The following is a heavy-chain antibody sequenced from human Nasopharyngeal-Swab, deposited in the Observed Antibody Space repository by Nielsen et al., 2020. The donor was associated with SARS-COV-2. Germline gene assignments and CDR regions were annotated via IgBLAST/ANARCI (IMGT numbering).Heavy chain of an antibody. CDR2: ISYDGSNK. Sequence: GGSLRLSCAASGFTSSSYAMHWVRQAPGKGLEWVAVISYDGSNKYYADSVKGRFTISRDNSKNTLYLQMNSLRAEDTAVYYCASPKTFYGGNTGVDRAFDIWGQGTMVTVSS. CDR1: GFTSSSYA. CDR3: ASPKTFYGGNTGVDRAFDI. J-gene: IGHJ3*02. D-gene: IGHD4-23*01. V-gene: IGHV3-30-3*01.